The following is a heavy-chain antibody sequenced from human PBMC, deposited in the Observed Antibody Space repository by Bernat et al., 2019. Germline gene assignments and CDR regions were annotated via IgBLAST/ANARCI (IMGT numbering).Heavy chain of an antibody. D-gene: IGHD6-19*01. CDR1: GGTFSTYY. V-gene: IGHV1-46*01. CDR3: ARGAESVAAYFDY. J-gene: IGHJ4*02. Sequence: QVQLVQSGAEVKKPGSSVKVSCKASGGTFSTYYIHWVRQAPGQGLEWMGIINPSSGTTTYARKFQGRVTMTRDTSTSTVHMEVSSLRSDDTAVYYCARGAESVAAYFDYWGQGTLVTGSS. CDR2: INPSSGTT.